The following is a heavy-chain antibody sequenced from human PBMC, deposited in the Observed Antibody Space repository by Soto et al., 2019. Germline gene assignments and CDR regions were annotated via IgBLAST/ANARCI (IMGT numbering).Heavy chain of an antibody. D-gene: IGHD6-19*01. CDR1: GFTFSDYW. CDR2: MKQDGSEK. Sequence: EVQLVESGGGLVQPGGSLRISCAASGFTFSDYWMSWVRQAPGKGLEWVANMKQDGSEKLYVDSVKGRFTISRDNAKESLFLQMNSLRDEDTAVYYCARDASGWSVYWGQGTTVTVSS. V-gene: IGHV3-7*04. CDR3: ARDASGWSVY. J-gene: IGHJ6*02.